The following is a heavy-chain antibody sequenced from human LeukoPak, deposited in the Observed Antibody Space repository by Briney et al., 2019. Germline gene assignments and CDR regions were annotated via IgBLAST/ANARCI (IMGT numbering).Heavy chain of an antibody. CDR1: GFTFSSYE. CDR3: ARGYGGSSPFDC. D-gene: IGHD4-23*01. J-gene: IGHJ4*02. V-gene: IGHV3-48*03. Sequence: GGSLRLSCAASGFTFSSYEMHWVRQPPGKGLEWVSYISSSDSTIYYADSVKGRFTISRDNAKNSLYLQMNSLRAEDTAVYYCARGYGGSSPFDCWGQGTLVTVSS. CDR2: ISSSDSTI.